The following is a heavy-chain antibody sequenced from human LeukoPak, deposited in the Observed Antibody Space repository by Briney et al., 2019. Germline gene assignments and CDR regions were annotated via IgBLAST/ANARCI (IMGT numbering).Heavy chain of an antibody. D-gene: IGHD2-2*01. CDR1: GWSFNDHY. V-gene: IGHV4-34*01. CDR3: ARGQVPAARGYNWFDP. CDR2: INARGDT. J-gene: IGHJ5*02. Sequence: SETLSLTCAVYGWSFNDHYWNWIRQPPGKGLEWIGEINARGDTNFNPSLKSRVTISVDSSKNQFSLTLRSMIAADTAVDYCARGQVPAARGYNWFDPWGQGTLVTVSS.